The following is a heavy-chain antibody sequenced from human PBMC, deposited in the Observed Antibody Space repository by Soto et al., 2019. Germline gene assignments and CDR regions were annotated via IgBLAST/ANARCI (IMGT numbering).Heavy chain of an antibody. CDR3: ATLMIYPIPEIYCLTPVDS. J-gene: IGHJ5*01. CDR2: ISHSGDT. Sequence: PSETLSLTCTVSGDSITSRDFYWGWIRRPPGQGLEWVGTISHSGDTFYNPPLKSRLTMSLDASKNQFSMRLTSVTAADAAVYFCATLMIYPIPEIYCLTPVDSWGQGTLVTVSS. CDR1: GDSITSRDFY. V-gene: IGHV4-39*01. D-gene: IGHD3-10*01.